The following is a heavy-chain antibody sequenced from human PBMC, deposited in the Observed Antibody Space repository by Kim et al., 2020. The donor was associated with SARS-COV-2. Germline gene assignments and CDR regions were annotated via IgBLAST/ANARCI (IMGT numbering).Heavy chain of an antibody. D-gene: IGHD4-17*01. CDR3: ARETINYGGNDY. CDR1: GGSISSSNW. J-gene: IGHJ4*02. V-gene: IGHV4-4*02. CDR2: IYHSGST. Sequence: SETLSLTCAVSGGSISSSNWWSWVRQPPGKGLEWIGEIYHSGSTNYNPSLKSRATISVDKSKNQFSLKLSSVTAADTAVYYCARETINYGGNDYWGQGTLVTVSS.